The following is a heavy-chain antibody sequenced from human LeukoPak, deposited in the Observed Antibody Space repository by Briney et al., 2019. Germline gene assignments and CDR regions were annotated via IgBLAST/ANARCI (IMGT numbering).Heavy chain of an antibody. CDR3: ARDVDYYDSSGYRDY. V-gene: IGHV1-69*04. D-gene: IGHD3-22*01. J-gene: IGHJ4*02. CDR1: GYTFTSYG. CDR2: IIPILGIA. Sequence: GASVKVSCKASGYTFTSYGISWVRQAPGQGLEWMGRIIPILGIANYAQKFQGRVTITADKSTSTAYMELSSLRSEDTAVYYCARDVDYYDSSGYRDYWGQGTLVTVSS.